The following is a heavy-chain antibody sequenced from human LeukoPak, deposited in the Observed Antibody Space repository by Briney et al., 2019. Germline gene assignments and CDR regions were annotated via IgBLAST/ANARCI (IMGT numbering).Heavy chain of an antibody. J-gene: IGHJ5*02. Sequence: SDTLSLPRTVSCGPLSNSSYYCRWIRQPPAKGLEWIGCIYCGGITYYNPSLKSRATMSVDTSKNQFYLKLSSVTAADTAVYYCARLGLYDSSAVNWFDPWGQGTLVTVSS. D-gene: IGHD3-22*01. V-gene: IGHV4-39*01. CDR1: CGPLSNSSYY. CDR2: IYCGGIT. CDR3: ARLGLYDSSAVNWFDP.